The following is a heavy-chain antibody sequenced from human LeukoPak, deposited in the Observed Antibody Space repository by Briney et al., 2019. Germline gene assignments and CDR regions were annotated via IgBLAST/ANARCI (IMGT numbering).Heavy chain of an antibody. J-gene: IGHJ4*02. V-gene: IGHV3-9*01. CDR1: GFTXXXXX. CDR2: ISWNSGSM. CDR3: AKDTYYYDSSGYCV. Sequence: GGSLRLSCAASGFTXXXXXXXWVRQAXGXXXXXXXGISWNSGSMGYADSVKGRFTISRDNAKNSLYLQMNSLRAEDTALYYCAKDTYYYDSSGYCVWGQGTLVTVSS. D-gene: IGHD3-22*01.